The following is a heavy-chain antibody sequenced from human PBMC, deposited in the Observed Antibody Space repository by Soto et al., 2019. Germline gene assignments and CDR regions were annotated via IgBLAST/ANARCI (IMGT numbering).Heavy chain of an antibody. Sequence: ASVKVSCKASGYSFTTYGINWVRQAPGQGLEWMGWMNTNSDHTDHAQTLQGRVTMTRNISISTAYMELSSLRSDDTAVYYCAIRTDGYNFDFWGQGTLGTV. J-gene: IGHJ4*02. CDR1: GYSFTTYG. V-gene: IGHV1-8*01. D-gene: IGHD5-12*01. CDR2: MNTNSDHT. CDR3: AIRTDGYNFDF.